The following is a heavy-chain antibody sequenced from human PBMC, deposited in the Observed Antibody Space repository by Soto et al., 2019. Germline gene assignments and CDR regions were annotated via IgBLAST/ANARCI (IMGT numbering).Heavy chain of an antibody. CDR1: GYTFTDFY. V-gene: IGHV1-2*02. D-gene: IGHD1-1*01. CDR3: ATGTNGTTGWYHP. CDR2: INPKTGDT. Sequence: QVQLVQSGTEVKKPGASVTVSCKSSGYTFTDFYLHWLRQAHGQGLEWVGWINPKTGDTKSSQKCQGRVTMSRDTSVSTAYIDLTSLTSDDTSMYYCATGTNGTTGWYHPWGQGTRVTVSS. J-gene: IGHJ5*02.